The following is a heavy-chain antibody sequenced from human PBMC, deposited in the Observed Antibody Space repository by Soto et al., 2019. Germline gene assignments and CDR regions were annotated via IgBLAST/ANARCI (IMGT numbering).Heavy chain of an antibody. CDR1: GFTFSSYA. D-gene: IGHD3-22*01. CDR3: VKGSGYYYDSSGYYKPHDYYGMDV. CDR2: ISSNGGST. V-gene: IGHV3-64D*06. J-gene: IGHJ6*02. Sequence: PGGSLRLSCSASGFTFSSYAMHWVRQAPGKGLEYVSAISSNGGSTYYADSVKGRFTIPRDNSKNTLYLQMSSLRAEDTAVYYCVKGSGYYYDSSGYYKPHDYYGMDVWGQGTTVTVSS.